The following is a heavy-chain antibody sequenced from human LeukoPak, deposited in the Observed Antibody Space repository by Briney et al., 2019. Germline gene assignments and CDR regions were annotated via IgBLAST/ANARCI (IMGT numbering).Heavy chain of an antibody. CDR2: ISAYNGNT. D-gene: IGHD3-22*01. V-gene: IGHV1-18*01. Sequence: ASVKVSCKASGYTFTSYGISWVRQAPGQGLEWMGWISAYNGNTNYAQKLQGRVTMTTDTSTSTAYMELRSLRSDDTAVYYCARGGTPDENYDSSGYYYVYWCQGTLVTVSS. CDR1: GYTFTSYG. CDR3: ARGGTPDENYDSSGYYYVY. J-gene: IGHJ4*02.